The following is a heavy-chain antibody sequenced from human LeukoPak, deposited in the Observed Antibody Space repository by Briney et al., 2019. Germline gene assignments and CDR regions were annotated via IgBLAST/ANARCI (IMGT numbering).Heavy chain of an antibody. CDR2: IHYSGTT. Sequence: SETLSLTCTVSGGSIRTNTNYWGWNSSNYWGWIRQPPGKGLEWIGSIHYSGTTYYHPSLQSRLTISVDASKNQFSLKVTSVTATDTALYYCARQRDTASVGALDIWGQGTMVTVSS. CDR1: GGSIRTNTNYWGWNSSNY. J-gene: IGHJ3*02. CDR3: ARQRDTASVGALDI. V-gene: IGHV4-39*01. D-gene: IGHD5-18*01.